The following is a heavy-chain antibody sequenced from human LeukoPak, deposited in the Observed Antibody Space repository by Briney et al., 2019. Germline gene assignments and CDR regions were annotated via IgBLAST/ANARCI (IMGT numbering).Heavy chain of an antibody. Sequence: PGRSLRLSCAASGFTFSSYGMHWVRQAPGKGLEWVAFIRYDGSNKYYADSVKGRFTISRDNSKNTLYLQMNSLRAEDTAVYYCAKDSPIVAAGTHFDYWGQGTLVTVSS. V-gene: IGHV3-30*02. D-gene: IGHD6-13*01. CDR3: AKDSPIVAAGTHFDY. CDR2: IRYDGSNK. CDR1: GFTFSSYG. J-gene: IGHJ4*02.